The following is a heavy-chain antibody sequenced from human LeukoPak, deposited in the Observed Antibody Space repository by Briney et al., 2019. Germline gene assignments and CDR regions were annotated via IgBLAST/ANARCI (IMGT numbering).Heavy chain of an antibody. CDR1: GYTFTGYY. J-gene: IGHJ4*02. D-gene: IGHD1-1*01. CDR2: INPNSGGT. Sequence: ASVKVSCKASGYTFTGYYMHWVRQAPGQGLEWMGWINPNSGGTNYAQKFQGRVTTTRDTSISTAYMELSRLRSDDAAVYYCARGIRRTTSTFDYWGQGTLVTVSS. CDR3: ARGIRRTTSTFDY. V-gene: IGHV1-2*02.